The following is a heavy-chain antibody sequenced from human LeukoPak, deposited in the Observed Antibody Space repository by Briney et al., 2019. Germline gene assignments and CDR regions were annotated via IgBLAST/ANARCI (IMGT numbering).Heavy chain of an antibody. CDR1: GGSISNYY. CDR2: IYYSGST. CDR3: ARVTGEMIYDFWSGHYVYYFDY. V-gene: IGHV4-59*01. Sequence: SETLSLTCTVSGGSISNYYWSWIRQPPGKGLEWIGYIYYSGSTNYNPSLKSRVTISVDTSKNQFSLKLSSVTAADTAVYYCARVTGEMIYDFWSGHYVYYFDYWGQGTLVTVSS. J-gene: IGHJ4*02. D-gene: IGHD3-3*01.